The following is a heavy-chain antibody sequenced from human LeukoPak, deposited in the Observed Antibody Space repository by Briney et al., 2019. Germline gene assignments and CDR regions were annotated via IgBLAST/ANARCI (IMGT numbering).Heavy chain of an antibody. V-gene: IGHV3-11*04. CDR2: ISSSGSTI. Sequence: GGSLGLSCAASGFTFSDYYMSWIRQAPGKGLEWVSYISSSGSTIYYADSVKGRFTISRDNAKNSLYLQMNSLRAEDTAVYYCARIESNTYDSSDSDYWGQGTLVTVSS. D-gene: IGHD3-22*01. CDR3: ARIESNTYDSSDSDY. J-gene: IGHJ4*02. CDR1: GFTFSDYY.